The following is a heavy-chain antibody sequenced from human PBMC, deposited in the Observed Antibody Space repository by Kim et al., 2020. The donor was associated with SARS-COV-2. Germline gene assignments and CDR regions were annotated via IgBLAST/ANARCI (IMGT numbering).Heavy chain of an antibody. CDR1: GGSFSGYY. D-gene: IGHD5-18*01. CDR2: INHSGST. Sequence: SETLSLTCAVYGGSFSGYYWSWIRQPPGKGLEWIGEINHSGSTNYNPSLKSRVTISVDTSKNQFSLKLSSVTAADTAVYYCARGRGGYSYGSRQWTRGYGMDVWGQGTTVTVSS. J-gene: IGHJ6*02. V-gene: IGHV4-34*01. CDR3: ARGRGGYSYGSRQWTRGYGMDV.